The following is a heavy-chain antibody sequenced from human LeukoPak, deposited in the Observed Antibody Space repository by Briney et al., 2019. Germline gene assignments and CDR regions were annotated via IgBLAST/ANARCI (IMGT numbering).Heavy chain of an antibody. CDR2: IRYDGSNK. J-gene: IGHJ4*02. D-gene: IGHD3-9*01. CDR1: GFTFGSYG. Sequence: GGSLRLSCAASGFTFGSYGMHWVRQAPGKGLEWVAFIRYDGSNKYYADSEKGRFTISRDNSKNTLYLQMNSLRAEDTAVYYCAKDGVTYYDILTGSLTDWGQGTLVTVSS. V-gene: IGHV3-30*02. CDR3: AKDGVTYYDILTGSLTD.